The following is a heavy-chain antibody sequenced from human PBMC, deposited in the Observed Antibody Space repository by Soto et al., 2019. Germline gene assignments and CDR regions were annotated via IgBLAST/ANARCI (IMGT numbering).Heavy chain of an antibody. CDR3: AKDRWGYGGYFDY. CDR1: GFTFSSYG. J-gene: IGHJ4*02. CDR2: ISYDGSNK. V-gene: IGHV3-30*18. Sequence: VQLVESGGGVVQPGRSLRLSCAASGFTFSSYGMHWVRQAPGKGLEWVAVISYDGSNKYYADSVKGRFTISRDNSKNTLYLQMNSLRAEDTAVYYCAKDRWGYGGYFDYWGQGTLVTVSS. D-gene: IGHD5-12*01.